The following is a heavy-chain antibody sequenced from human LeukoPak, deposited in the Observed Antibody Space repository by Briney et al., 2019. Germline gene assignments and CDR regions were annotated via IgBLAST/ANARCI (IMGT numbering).Heavy chain of an antibody. CDR1: GFTFSGYA. CDR2: LSGGGDHT. J-gene: IGHJ4*02. CDR3: AKDSGYDFFVDYFDY. V-gene: IGHV3-23*01. Sequence: GGSLRLSCAASGFTFSGYAMSWVRQAPGKGLEWVSTLSGGGDHTYYADSVKGRFTISRDKSKNTLHLQMNSLRVEDTAVYYCAKDSGYDFFVDYFDYWGQGTLVTVSS. D-gene: IGHD5-12*01.